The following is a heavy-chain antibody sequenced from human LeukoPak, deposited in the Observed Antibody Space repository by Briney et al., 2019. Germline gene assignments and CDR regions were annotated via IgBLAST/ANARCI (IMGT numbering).Heavy chain of an antibody. V-gene: IGHV3-7*04. CDR1: GFTFSNYW. CDR2: IIQDASEE. J-gene: IGHJ4*02. D-gene: IGHD3-10*01. Sequence: GGSLRLSCAASGFTFSNYWMSWVRQAPGKGLEWVANIIQDASEEYYVDSVKGRFTISRDNGENSLYLQMNSLRAEDTAMYYCATGDFYGSGRRVSPHDYWGQGTLVTVSS. CDR3: ATGDFYGSGRRVSPHDY.